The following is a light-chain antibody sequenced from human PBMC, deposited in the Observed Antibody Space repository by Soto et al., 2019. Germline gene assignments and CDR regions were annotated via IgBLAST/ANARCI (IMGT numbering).Light chain of an antibody. CDR1: SDDVGKYNY. Sequence: QSSLTQPASVSGSPGQSITMSCTGTSDDVGKYNYVSWYQQHPGKAPKLIISEVNNRPSGVSIRFSGSKSGNTASLTISGLQAEDEAEYLCSSYTSRSLYVFGSGTKVT. J-gene: IGLJ1*01. CDR2: EVN. V-gene: IGLV2-14*01. CDR3: SSYTSRSLYV.